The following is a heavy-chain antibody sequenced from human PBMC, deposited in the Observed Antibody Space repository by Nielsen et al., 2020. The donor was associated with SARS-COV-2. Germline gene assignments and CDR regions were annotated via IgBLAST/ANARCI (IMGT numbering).Heavy chain of an antibody. J-gene: IGHJ6*02. D-gene: IGHD6-19*01. Sequence: GESLKISCAASGFTFSSYSMNWVRQAPGKGLEWVSSISSSSSYIYYADSVKGRFTISRDNAKNSLYLQMNSLRAEDTAVYYCARLHSSSGWYYYYYGMDVWGQGTTVTVSS. CDR3: ARLHSSSGWYYYYYGMDV. CDR1: GFTFSSYS. V-gene: IGHV3-21*01. CDR2: ISSSSSYI.